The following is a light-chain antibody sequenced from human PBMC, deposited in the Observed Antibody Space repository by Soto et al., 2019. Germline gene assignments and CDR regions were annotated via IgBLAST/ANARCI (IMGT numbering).Light chain of an antibody. J-gene: IGKJ3*01. V-gene: IGKV1-33*01. Sequence: DIQMTQSPSSLSASIGDRVTITCQASHDINNLLNWYQQRPGKAPKLLIYDASNLETGVPSRFSGRVSGTDFTLTINSLQPEDIATFYCQQYDTLPFTFGPGTKVDIK. CDR2: DAS. CDR1: HDINNL. CDR3: QQYDTLPFT.